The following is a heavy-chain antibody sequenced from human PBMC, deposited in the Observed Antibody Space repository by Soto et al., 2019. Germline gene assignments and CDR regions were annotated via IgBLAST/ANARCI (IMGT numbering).Heavy chain of an antibody. CDR2: ISYDGSNK. CDR3: ARDPIIAAPFGPYGMDV. CDR1: GFTFSSYA. V-gene: IGHV3-30-3*01. Sequence: QVQLVESGGGVVQPGRSLRLSCAASGFTFSSYAMHWVRQAPGKGLEWVAVISYDGSNKYYADSVKGRITISRDNSKNTRYLQMNSLRAEDTAVYYCARDPIIAAPFGPYGMDVWGQGTTVTVSS. D-gene: IGHD6-6*01. J-gene: IGHJ6*02.